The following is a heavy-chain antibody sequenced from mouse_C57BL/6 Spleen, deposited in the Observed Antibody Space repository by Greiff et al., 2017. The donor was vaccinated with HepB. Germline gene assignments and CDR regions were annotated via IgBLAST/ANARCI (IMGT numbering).Heavy chain of an antibody. CDR1: GFTFSSYA. J-gene: IGHJ1*03. CDR2: ISRGGDYI. D-gene: IGHD1-1*01. Sequence: EVKLVESGAGLVKPGGSLKLSCAASGFTFSSYAMSWVRQTPEKRLEWVAYISRGGDYIYYADTVKSRFTISRDNASNNRYLQMSSLKSEDTAIYYCTRDDTTVGPWYFDVWGTGTTVTVSS. V-gene: IGHV5-9-1*02. CDR3: TRDDTTVGPWYFDV.